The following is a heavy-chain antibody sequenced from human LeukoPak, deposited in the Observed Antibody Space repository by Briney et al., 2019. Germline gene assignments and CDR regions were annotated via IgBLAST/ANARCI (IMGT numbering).Heavy chain of an antibody. V-gene: IGHV3-30*02. J-gene: IGHJ4*02. D-gene: IGHD3-9*01. Sequence: GGSLRLSCAASGFTFSSYGMHWVRQAPGKGLEWVAFIRYDGSNKYYADSVKGRFTISRDNSKNTLYLQMRSLRAEDTAVYYCARGGYYNILTGFHNKLLAFDSWGQGTLVTVSS. CDR1: GFTFSSYG. CDR3: ARGGYYNILTGFHNKLLAFDS. CDR2: IRYDGSNK.